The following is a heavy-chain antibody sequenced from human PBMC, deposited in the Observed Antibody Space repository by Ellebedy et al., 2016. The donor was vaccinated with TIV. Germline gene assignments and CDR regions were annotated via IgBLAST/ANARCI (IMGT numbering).Heavy chain of an antibody. J-gene: IGHJ5*02. CDR1: GYSISSGYF. V-gene: IGHV4-38-2*02. CDR3: ARGRGSGYDFWYWFDP. CDR2: IYHSGDT. Sequence: MPSETLSLTCTVSGYSISSGYFWGWIRQSPGKGLEWIGSIYHSGDTYYNPSLKSRVTISVDTSKNQLSLKLNSVTAADTAVYYCARGRGSGYDFWYWFDPWGQGTLVTVSS. D-gene: IGHD5-12*01.